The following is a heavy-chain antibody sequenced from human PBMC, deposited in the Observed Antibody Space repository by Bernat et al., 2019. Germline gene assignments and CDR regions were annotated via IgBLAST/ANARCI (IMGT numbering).Heavy chain of an antibody. J-gene: IGHJ6*02. D-gene: IGHD4-17*01. V-gene: IGHV1-69*04. CDR3: ARGIPEAVTHYYYYGMDV. Sequence: QVQLVQSGAEVKKPGSSVKVSCKASGGTFSSYAINWVRQAPGQGLEWMGRIIPILGIANYAQKFQGRVTITADKSTSTAYMELSSLRSEDTAVYYCARGIPEAVTHYYYYGMDVWGQGTTVTVSS. CDR1: GGTFSSYA. CDR2: IIPILGIA.